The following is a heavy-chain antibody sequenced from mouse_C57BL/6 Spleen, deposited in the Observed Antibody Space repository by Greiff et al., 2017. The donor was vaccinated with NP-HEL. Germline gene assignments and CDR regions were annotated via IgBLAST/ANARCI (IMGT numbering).Heavy chain of an antibody. CDR1: GYAFTNYL. J-gene: IGHJ4*01. V-gene: IGHV1-54*01. CDR3: ARNLYSNYDYYAMDY. Sequence: VQLQQSGAELVRPGTSVKVSCKASGYAFTNYLIEWVKQRPGQGLEWIGVINPGSGGTNYNEKFKGKATLTADKSSSTAYMQLSSLTSEDSAVYFCARNLYSNYDYYAMDYWGQGTSVTVSS. D-gene: IGHD2-5*01. CDR2: INPGSGGT.